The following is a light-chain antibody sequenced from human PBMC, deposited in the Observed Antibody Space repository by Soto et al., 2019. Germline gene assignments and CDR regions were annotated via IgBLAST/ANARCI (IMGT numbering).Light chain of an antibody. V-gene: IGKV3-20*01. CDR2: CAS. CDR1: HTDKSSY. CDR3: QHYDSSPWT. Sequence: EGVLTLSTGTLSLSPADSVRLCCTASHTDKSSYLAWYQQKPGQPPRLLMFCASSRATGIPDRFSGSGSGTDFTLTISRLEPEDFAVYYCQHYDSSPWTFGQGTKVDIK. J-gene: IGKJ1*01.